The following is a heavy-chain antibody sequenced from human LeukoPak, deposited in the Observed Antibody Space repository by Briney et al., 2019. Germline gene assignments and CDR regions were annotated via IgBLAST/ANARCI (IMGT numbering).Heavy chain of an antibody. Sequence: GGSLRLSCAASGFTFSSYAMSWVRQAPGKGLEWVSAISGSGGSTYYADSVKGRFTISRDNSKNTLYLQMNSLRAEDTALYYCAKGSRGHCSGGSCYHTYNWFDPWGQGTLVTVSS. CDR1: GFTFSSYA. CDR3: AKGSRGHCSGGSCYHTYNWFDP. CDR2: ISGSGGST. D-gene: IGHD2-15*01. V-gene: IGHV3-23*01. J-gene: IGHJ5*02.